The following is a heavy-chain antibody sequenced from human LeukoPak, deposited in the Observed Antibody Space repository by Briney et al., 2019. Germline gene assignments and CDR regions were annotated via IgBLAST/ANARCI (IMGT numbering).Heavy chain of an antibody. D-gene: IGHD3-16*01. Sequence: GESLKISCKGSGYSFTSYWLAWVRQMPGKGLEWMGIIYPGDSDTRYSPSFQGQVTMSADKSINTAYLQWSSLRASDTAIYFCAYGKYYFDYWGQGTLVTVSS. CDR1: GYSFTSYW. V-gene: IGHV5-51*01. J-gene: IGHJ4*02. CDR2: IYPGDSDT. CDR3: AYGKYYFDY.